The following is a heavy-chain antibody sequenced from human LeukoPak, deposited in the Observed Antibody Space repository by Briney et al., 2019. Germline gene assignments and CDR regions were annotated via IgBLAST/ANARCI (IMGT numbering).Heavy chain of an antibody. D-gene: IGHD3-22*01. CDR3: ARVGPTMIVSHYFDY. J-gene: IGHJ4*02. Sequence: GGSLRLSCAASGFTFSSYWMSWVRQAPGKGLEWVANIKQDGSEKYYVDSVKGRFTISRDNAKNSLYLQMNSLRAEDTAVYYCARVGPTMIVSHYFDYWGQGTLVTVSS. CDR1: GFTFSSYW. V-gene: IGHV3-7*04. CDR2: IKQDGSEK.